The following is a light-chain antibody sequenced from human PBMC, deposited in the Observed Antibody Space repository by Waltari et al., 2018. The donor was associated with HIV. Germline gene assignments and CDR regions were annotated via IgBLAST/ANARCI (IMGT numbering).Light chain of an antibody. J-gene: IGLJ3*02. Sequence: QSMLTQPPSASGTPGQRVTISCSGSRRNIGRNTFNWYQQLPGTAPKLLIYSSNHRPSGVPDRFSGSKSGTSASLAISGLQSEDEADYYCATWDDSLNGRVFGGGTKLTVL. CDR1: RRNIGRNT. V-gene: IGLV1-44*01. CDR2: SSN. CDR3: ATWDDSLNGRV.